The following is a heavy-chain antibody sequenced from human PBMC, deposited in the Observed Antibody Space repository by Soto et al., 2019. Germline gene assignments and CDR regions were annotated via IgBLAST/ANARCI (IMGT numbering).Heavy chain of an antibody. V-gene: IGHV3-33*01. CDR2: IWYDGSNK. J-gene: IGHJ4*02. D-gene: IGHD3-10*01. Sequence: QPGGSLRLSCAASGFTFSSYGMHWVRQAPGKGLEWVAVIWYDGSNKYYADSVKGRFTISRDNSKNTLYLQMNSLRAEDTAVYYCARDPTSGITMVRGVQGLLDYWGQGTLVTVSS. CDR1: GFTFSSYG. CDR3: ARDPTSGITMVRGVQGLLDY.